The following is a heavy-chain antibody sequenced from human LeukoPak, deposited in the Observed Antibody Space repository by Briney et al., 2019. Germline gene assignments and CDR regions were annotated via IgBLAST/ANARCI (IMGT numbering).Heavy chain of an antibody. CDR3: ARTGYGDGTFDI. CDR1: GYSISSGYY. Sequence: SETLSLTCAVSGYSISSGYYWGWIRQPPGKGLEWIGSIYHSGSTYYNPSLKSRVTISVDTSKNQFSLKLSSVTAADTAVYYCARTGYGDGTFDIWGQGTMVTVSS. J-gene: IGHJ3*02. D-gene: IGHD4-17*01. CDR2: IYHSGST. V-gene: IGHV4-38-2*01.